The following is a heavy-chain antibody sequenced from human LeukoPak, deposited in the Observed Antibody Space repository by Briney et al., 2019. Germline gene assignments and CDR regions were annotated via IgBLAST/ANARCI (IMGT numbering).Heavy chain of an antibody. CDR3: ARVEYQYYFDY. J-gene: IGHJ4*02. CDR2: IYYCGSI. D-gene: IGHD2-2*01. V-gene: IGHV4-30-4*01. Sequence: PSETLSLTCTVSGGSISSGDYYWSWIRQPPGKGLEWIGYIYYCGSIYYNPSLKSRVIISVDTSKNQFSLKLSSVTAADTAVYYCARVEYQYYFDYWGQGTLVTVSS. CDR1: GGSISSGDYY.